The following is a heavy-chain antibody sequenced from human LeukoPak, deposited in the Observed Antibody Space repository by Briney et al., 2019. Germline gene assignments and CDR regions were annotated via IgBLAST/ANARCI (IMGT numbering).Heavy chain of an antibody. J-gene: IGHJ4*02. CDR1: GYTFTSYY. CDR3: ARVGYCSGGSCYSLRY. Sequence: ASGKVSCKASGYTFTSYYMHWVRQAPGQGLEWMGIINPSGGSTSYAQKFQGRVTMTRDTSTSTVYMELSSLRYEDTAVYYCARVGYCSGGSCYSLRYWGQGALVTVSS. V-gene: IGHV1-46*01. D-gene: IGHD2-15*01. CDR2: INPSGGST.